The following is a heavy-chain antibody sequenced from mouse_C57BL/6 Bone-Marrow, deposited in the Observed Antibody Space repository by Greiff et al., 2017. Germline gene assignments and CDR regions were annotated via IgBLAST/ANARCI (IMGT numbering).Heavy chain of an antibody. CDR2: IDPENGDT. CDR1: GFNIKDDY. Sequence: VHVKQSGAELVRPGASVKLSCTASGFNIKDDYMHWVKQRPEQGLEWIGWIDPENGDTEYASKFQGKATITADTSSNTAYLQLSSLTSEATAVYYCTVYYGSSLTPAMDYWGQGTSVTVSS. V-gene: IGHV14-4*01. J-gene: IGHJ4*01. CDR3: TVYYGSSLTPAMDY. D-gene: IGHD1-1*01.